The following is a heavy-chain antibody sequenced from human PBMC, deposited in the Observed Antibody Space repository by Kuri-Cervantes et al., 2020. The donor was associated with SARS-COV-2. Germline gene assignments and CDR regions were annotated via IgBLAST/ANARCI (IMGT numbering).Heavy chain of an antibody. J-gene: IGHJ3*01. Sequence: GESLKISCAASGFTVNSYYINWVRQAPGKGLEWVSVIFTDDKTYYADSVKDRVNMSRDNFRNTVFLQINSLMADDTAVYYCARGNVAVAGDAFDVWGHGTVVTVSS. D-gene: IGHD6-19*01. CDR3: ARGNVAVAGDAFDV. CDR1: GFTVNSYY. CDR2: IFTDDKT. V-gene: IGHV3-66*01.